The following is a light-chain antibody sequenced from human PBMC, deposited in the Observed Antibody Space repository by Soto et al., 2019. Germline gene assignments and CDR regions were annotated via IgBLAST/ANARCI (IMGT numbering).Light chain of an antibody. J-gene: IGLJ3*02. CDR3: CSYAGRYTRV. Sequence: QSVLTQPRSVSGSPGQSITISCTGTSSDVSAYNYVSWYQQHPGKAPKIMIYDVSKRPSGVPDRFSGSKSGNTASLTISGLQTGDEADYYCCSYAGRYTRVFGGGTKVTVL. CDR2: DVS. CDR1: SSDVSAYNY. V-gene: IGLV2-11*01.